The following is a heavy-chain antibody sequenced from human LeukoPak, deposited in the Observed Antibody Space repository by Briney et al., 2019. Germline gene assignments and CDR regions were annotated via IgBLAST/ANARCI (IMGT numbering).Heavy chain of an antibody. V-gene: IGHV4-31*03. CDR2: VHYSGST. D-gene: IGHD4-23*01. CDR1: GGSIISGAYY. Sequence: SETLSLTCTVSGGSIISGAYYWSWIRQHPGKGLEWIAYVHYSGSTYYNPSLKSRITMSVDTSQNQFSLKLRSVTAADTAVYYCAGDSGNSAFDYWGQGTLVTVSS. CDR3: AGDSGNSAFDY. J-gene: IGHJ4*02.